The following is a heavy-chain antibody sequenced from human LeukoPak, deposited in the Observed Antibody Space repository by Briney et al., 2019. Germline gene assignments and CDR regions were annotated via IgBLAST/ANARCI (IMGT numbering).Heavy chain of an antibody. CDR3: ARDSGDYVGTGGD. CDR1: GFTVSSKY. J-gene: IGHJ4*02. Sequence: PGGSLRLYCAASGFTVSSKYMIWVRQAPGHGLELVSTIYRDDNTHYADFVRGRFTISRDNSENTLYLQMNSLRVEDTAVYYCARDSGDYVGTGGDWGQGTLVMVSS. D-gene: IGHD4-17*01. CDR2: IYRDDNT. V-gene: IGHV3-66*01.